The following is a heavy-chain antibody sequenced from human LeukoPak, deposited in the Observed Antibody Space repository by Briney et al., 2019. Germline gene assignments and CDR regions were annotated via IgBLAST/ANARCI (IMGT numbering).Heavy chain of an antibody. V-gene: IGHV3-23*01. CDR2: ISGSGGST. Sequence: PGRSLRLSCAASGFTFSSYAMSWVRQAPGKGLEWVSAISGSGGSTYYADSVKGRFTISRDNSKNTLYLQMNSLRAEDTAVYYCAKLVGYCSSTSCSHFDYWGQGTLVTVSS. J-gene: IGHJ4*02. CDR3: AKLVGYCSSTSCSHFDY. D-gene: IGHD2-2*01. CDR1: GFTFSSYA.